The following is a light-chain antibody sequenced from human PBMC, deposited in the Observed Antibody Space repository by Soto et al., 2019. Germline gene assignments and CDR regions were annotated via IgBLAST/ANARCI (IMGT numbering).Light chain of an antibody. CDR2: DVY. J-gene: IGLJ2*01. V-gene: IGLV2-14*01. CDR1: SSDVGGYNY. CDR3: SSYTTRSTVV. Sequence: QSVLTQPASVSGSPGQSITISCTGTSSDVGGYNYVSWFQQHPGKAPNLMIYDVYRRPSGVSYRFSGSKSGNTASRTISGLQAEDEADYYCSSYTTRSTVVFGGGTKLTVL.